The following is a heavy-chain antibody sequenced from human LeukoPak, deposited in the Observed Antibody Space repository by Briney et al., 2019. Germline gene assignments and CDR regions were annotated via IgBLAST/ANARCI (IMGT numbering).Heavy chain of an antibody. Sequence: GGSLRLSCAASGFTFSTNYMSGVRQAPGKGLEWGSVIYIGGNTYYPDSVKGRFSISRDNSKSTLYLQMNSLRAEDTAVYYCARDSSGWYYFDSWGQGTLVTVSS. CDR3: ARDSSGWYYFDS. J-gene: IGHJ4*02. V-gene: IGHV3-66*01. D-gene: IGHD6-19*01. CDR1: GFTFSTNY. CDR2: IYIGGNT.